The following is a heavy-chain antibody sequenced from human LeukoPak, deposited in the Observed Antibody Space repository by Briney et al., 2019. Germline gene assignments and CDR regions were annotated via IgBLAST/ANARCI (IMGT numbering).Heavy chain of an antibody. CDR3: AKEYSGSFSPFPSYFDY. CDR2: ISGSGGKT. Sequence: GGSLRLSCVASGFTFSSHAMNWVRQAPGKGLEWVSGISGSGGKTYYADSVKGRFTIFRDNSKNRLYLQMNSLRAEDTAVYYCAKEYSGSFSPFPSYFDYWGQGALVTVSS. V-gene: IGHV3-23*01. J-gene: IGHJ4*02. CDR1: GFTFSSHA. D-gene: IGHD1-26*01.